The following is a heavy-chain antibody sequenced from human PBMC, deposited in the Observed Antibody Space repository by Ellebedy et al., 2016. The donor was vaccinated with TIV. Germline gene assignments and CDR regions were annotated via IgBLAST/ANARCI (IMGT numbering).Heavy chain of an antibody. CDR3: ARQVAGHFDY. V-gene: IGHV5-51*01. D-gene: IGHD2-15*01. CDR2: IYPGDSDT. J-gene: IGHJ4*02. Sequence: GESLKISCQGSGYDFSKFWISWVRQMPGKGLEWMGIIYPGDSDTRYSPSFQGQVTISADKSISTAYLQWSSLKASDTAMYYCARQVAGHFDYWGQGTLVTVSS. CDR1: GYDFSKFW.